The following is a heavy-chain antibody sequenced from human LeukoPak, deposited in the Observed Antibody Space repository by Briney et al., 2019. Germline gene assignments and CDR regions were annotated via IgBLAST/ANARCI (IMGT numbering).Heavy chain of an antibody. CDR1: GFTFSDSY. J-gene: IGHJ3*02. CDR2: ISSGGDTI. CDR3: TRVEAFDI. Sequence: PGGSLRLSCAASGFTFSDSYMSWVRQAPGKGLEYVSYISSGGDTIYYADSVKGRFTISRENAKNSLYLQMNSLRAEDTAVYYCTRVEAFDIWGQGTMVTVSS. V-gene: IGHV3-11*01. D-gene: IGHD1-1*01.